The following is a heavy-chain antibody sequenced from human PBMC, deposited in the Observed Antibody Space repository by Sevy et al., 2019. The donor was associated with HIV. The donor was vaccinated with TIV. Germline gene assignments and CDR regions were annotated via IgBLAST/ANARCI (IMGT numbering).Heavy chain of an antibody. J-gene: IGHJ4*02. CDR1: GFTFSSYW. V-gene: IGHV3-74*01. D-gene: IGHD6-13*01. CDR2: INSDGSST. CDR3: AREGHGIAAAGTIFYFDY. Sequence: GGSLRLSCAASGFTFSSYWMHWVRQAPGKGLVWLSRINSDGSSTSYADSVKGRFTISRDNAKNTLYLQMNSLRAEDTAVYYCAREGHGIAAAGTIFYFDYWGQGTLVTVSS.